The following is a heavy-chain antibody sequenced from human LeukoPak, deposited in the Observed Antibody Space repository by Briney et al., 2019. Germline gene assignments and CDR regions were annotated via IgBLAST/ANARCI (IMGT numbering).Heavy chain of an antibody. CDR3: AKDRDGYYDSSGYYPYYFDY. CDR1: GFTFSKYA. V-gene: IGHV3-23*01. D-gene: IGHD3-22*01. CDR2: ISGSGGST. J-gene: IGHJ4*02. Sequence: GGSLRLSCAASGFTFSKYAMSWVRQVPEKGLEWVSGISGSGGSTYYADSVKGRFTISRDNSKNTLHLQMNSLRAEDTAVYYCAKDRDGYYDSSGYYPYYFDYWGQGTLVTVSS.